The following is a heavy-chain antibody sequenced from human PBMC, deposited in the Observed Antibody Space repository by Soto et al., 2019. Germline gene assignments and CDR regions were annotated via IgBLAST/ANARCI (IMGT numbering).Heavy chain of an antibody. D-gene: IGHD6-19*01. CDR2: ISASGRST. CDR1: GIDFSNYA. V-gene: IGHV3-23*01. Sequence: PGGSLRLSCVASGIDFSNYAMSWVRQAPGEGLEWVSIISASGRSTSHADSVKGRFTISRDNSKNTLYLQMTNLRADDTAVYYCAKDGNWLDVYFDVWGQGTPVTVSS. CDR3: AKDGNWLDVYFDV. J-gene: IGHJ4*02.